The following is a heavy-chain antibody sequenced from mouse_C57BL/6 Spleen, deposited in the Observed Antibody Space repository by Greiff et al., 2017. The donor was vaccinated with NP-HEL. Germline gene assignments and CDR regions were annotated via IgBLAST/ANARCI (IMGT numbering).Heavy chain of an antibody. CDR1: GFTFSSYA. J-gene: IGHJ2*01. D-gene: IGHD1-1*01. CDR3: ARAGYYGSRPHYFDY. Sequence: EVKLVESGGGLVKPGGSLKLSCAASGFTFSSYAMSWVRQTPEKRLEWVATISDGGSYTYYPDNVKGRFTISRDNAKNNLYLQMSHLKSEDTAMYYCARAGYYGSRPHYFDYWGQGTTLTVSS. CDR2: ISDGGSYT. V-gene: IGHV5-4*03.